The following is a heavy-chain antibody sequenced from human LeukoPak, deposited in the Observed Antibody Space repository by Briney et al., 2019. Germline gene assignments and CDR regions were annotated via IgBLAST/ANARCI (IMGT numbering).Heavy chain of an antibody. D-gene: IGHD5-18*01. J-gene: IGHJ4*02. CDR2: ISSSGSTI. V-gene: IGHV3-11*04. Sequence: PGGSLRLSCAASGFTFSDYYMSWIRQAPGKGLEWVSYISSSGSTIYYADSVKGRFTISRDNAKNTLYLQMNSLRAEDTAVYYCARHTAMDQDFDYWGQGTLVTVSS. CDR1: GFTFSDYY. CDR3: ARHTAMDQDFDY.